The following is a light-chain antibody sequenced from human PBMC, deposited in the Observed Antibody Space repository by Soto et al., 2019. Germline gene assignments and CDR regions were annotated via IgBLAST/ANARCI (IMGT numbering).Light chain of an antibody. Sequence: DIQLTQSPSFLSASVRDRVTITCRAIQVLSSYLSWYQQKPGKAPKLLIYGVSTLQSGVPSRFSGSGSGKEFTLTISSLQPEEFATYYCQPLNTYPLTFGGGTKVEIK. CDR2: GVS. V-gene: IGKV1-9*01. CDR1: QVLSSY. J-gene: IGKJ4*01. CDR3: QPLNTYPLT.